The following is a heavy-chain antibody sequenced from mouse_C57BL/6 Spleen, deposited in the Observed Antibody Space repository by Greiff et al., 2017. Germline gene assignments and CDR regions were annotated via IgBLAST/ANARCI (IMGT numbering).Heavy chain of an antibody. J-gene: IGHJ2*01. Sequence: EVQRVESGGDLVKPGGSLKLSCAASGFTFSSYGMSWVRQTPDKRLEWVATISSGGSYTYYPDSVKGRFTISRDNAKNTLYLQMSSLKSEDTAMYYCARHRPSTTVVFDYWGQGTTLTVSS. CDR2: ISSGGSYT. V-gene: IGHV5-6*01. CDR3: ARHRPSTTVVFDY. D-gene: IGHD1-1*01. CDR1: GFTFSSYG.